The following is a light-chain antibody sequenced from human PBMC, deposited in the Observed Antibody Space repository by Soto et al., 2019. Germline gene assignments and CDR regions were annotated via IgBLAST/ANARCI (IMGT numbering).Light chain of an antibody. CDR2: YKSDSDN. Sequence: QSVLTQPASLSASPGASASLTCTLRSGINVGTYRIYWYQQKPGSPPQYLLSYKSDSDNQQGSGVPSRFSGSKDASANAGILLISGLQSEDEADYYCMIWHNSAYVFGTGTKVTVL. J-gene: IGLJ1*01. V-gene: IGLV5-45*01. CDR3: MIWHNSAYV. CDR1: SGINVGTYR.